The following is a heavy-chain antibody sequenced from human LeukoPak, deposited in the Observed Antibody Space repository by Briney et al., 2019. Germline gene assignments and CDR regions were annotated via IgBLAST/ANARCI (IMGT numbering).Heavy chain of an antibody. CDR2: ISSSGGST. J-gene: IGHJ4*02. Sequence: PGGSLRLSCAASGFTFSNFAMRWVRQAPGKGLEWVSGISSSGGSTYYADFVKGRFTVSRDNSKNTLYLQMNSLRAEDTAVYYCAKDSDTSYSYDYWGQGTLVTVSS. D-gene: IGHD5-18*01. CDR1: GFTFSNFA. V-gene: IGHV3-23*01. CDR3: AKDSDTSYSYDY.